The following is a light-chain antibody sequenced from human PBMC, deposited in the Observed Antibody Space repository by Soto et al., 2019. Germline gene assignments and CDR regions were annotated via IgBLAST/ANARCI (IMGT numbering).Light chain of an antibody. CDR1: QSLVHSDGNTY. CDR2: KIS. V-gene: IGKV2-24*01. CDR3: MQSTQLPFT. Sequence: DIVMTQTPLSSPVTLGQPASISCRSRQSLVHSDGNTYLSWFQQRAGQPPRLLIYKISNRLSGVPDRFSGSGAGTEFTLKINRVEAEDVRVYYCMQSTQLPFTFRPGTKGHI. J-gene: IGKJ3*01.